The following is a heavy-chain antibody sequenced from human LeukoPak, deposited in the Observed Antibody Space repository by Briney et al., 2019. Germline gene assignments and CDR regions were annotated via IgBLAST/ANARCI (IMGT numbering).Heavy chain of an antibody. V-gene: IGHV3-7*03. D-gene: IGHD3/OR15-3a*01. CDR1: GFTFSSYW. J-gene: IGHJ5*01. CDR2: IKQDGSEK. CDR3: AKEGLEGFDS. Sequence: AGGSLRLSCAASGFTFSSYWMTWVRQAPGKGLEWVANIKQDGSEKYYVDSVKGRFTISRDNAKNSLYLRMNSLRAEDTAVYYCAKEGLEGFDSWGQGTLVTVSS.